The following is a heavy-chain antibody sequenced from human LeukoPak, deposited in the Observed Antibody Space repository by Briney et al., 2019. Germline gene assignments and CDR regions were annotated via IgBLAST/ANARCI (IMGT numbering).Heavy chain of an antibody. D-gene: IGHD6-19*01. Sequence: PLETLSLTCTVSGGSISSYYWSWIRQPPGKGLEWIGYIYYSGSTNYNPSLKSRVTISVDTSKNQFSLKLSSVTAADTAVYYCARAIGAVAGVGYWGQGTLVTVSS. CDR1: GGSISSYY. J-gene: IGHJ4*02. CDR2: IYYSGST. V-gene: IGHV4-59*01. CDR3: ARAIGAVAGVGY.